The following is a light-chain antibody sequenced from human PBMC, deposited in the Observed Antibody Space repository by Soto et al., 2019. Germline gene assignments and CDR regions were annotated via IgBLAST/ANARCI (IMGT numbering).Light chain of an antibody. CDR3: SSYRSDTTYV. Sequence: QSVLTQPASVSGSPGQSITISCTGTSSDVGGYNYVSWYQHHPGKAPKLMIHEVSDRPSGMSNRFSGSKSGNTASLTISGLQAEDEADYYCSSYRSDTTYVFGTGTRSPS. J-gene: IGLJ1*01. CDR1: SSDVGGYNY. V-gene: IGLV2-14*01. CDR2: EVS.